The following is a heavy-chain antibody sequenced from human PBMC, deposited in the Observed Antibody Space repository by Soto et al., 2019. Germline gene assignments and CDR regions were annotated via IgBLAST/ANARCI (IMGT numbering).Heavy chain of an antibody. CDR2: ISGYNGNT. D-gene: IGHD3-3*01. CDR3: ARRTSNTVFGVAQSGMDV. V-gene: IGHV1-18*04. J-gene: IGHJ6*02. CDR1: GYTFTSYG. Sequence: GASVKVSCKASGYTFTSYGISWVRQAPGQGLEWMGWISGYNGNTNYAQKLQGKVTMTTDTSTSTAYMELRSLRSDDTAVYYCARRTSNTVFGVAQSGMDVWAQGATVTVSS.